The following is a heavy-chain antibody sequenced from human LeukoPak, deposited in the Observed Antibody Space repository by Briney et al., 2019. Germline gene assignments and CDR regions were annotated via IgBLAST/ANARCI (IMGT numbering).Heavy chain of an antibody. CDR1: GYSFTSNW. CDR3: ARHLSDITSSPNY. Sequence: GESLKISCKGSGYSFTSNWIGWVRQMPGKGLEWMGIIYPGDSDTTYSPSFQGQVTISADKSISTAYLQWTSLKASDTAMYYCARHLSDITSSPNYWGPGTLVTVSS. CDR2: IYPGDSDT. D-gene: IGHD2-2*01. J-gene: IGHJ4*02. V-gene: IGHV5-51*01.